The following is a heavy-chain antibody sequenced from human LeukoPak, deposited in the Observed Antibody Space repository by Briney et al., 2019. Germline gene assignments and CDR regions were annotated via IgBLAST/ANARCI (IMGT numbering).Heavy chain of an antibody. V-gene: IGHV1-69*04. J-gene: IGHJ4*02. CDR1: GGTFSSYA. CDR3: ARAGSSGWYYFDY. D-gene: IGHD6-19*01. Sequence: GASVKVSCKASGGTFSSYAISWVRQAPGQGLEWMGRIIPILGIANYAQKFQGRVTITADKSTSTAYMELSSLRSEDTAVYYCARAGSSGWYYFDYWGQGTLVTVSS. CDR2: IIPILGIA.